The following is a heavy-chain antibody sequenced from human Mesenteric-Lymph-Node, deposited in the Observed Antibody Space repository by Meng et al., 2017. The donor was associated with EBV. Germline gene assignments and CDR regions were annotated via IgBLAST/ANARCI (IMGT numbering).Heavy chain of an antibody. V-gene: IGHV4-34*01. CDR3: ARRGKVGAGY. Sequence: VQPPQWAAGLLKTSRTLSLACAVYCVSFSGYSWCWIRQPPGKGLQWIGEINHSGSTNYNPSLKSRVIISVDTSKNQFSLKLSSVTAADTAVYYCARRGKVGAGYWGQGTLVTVSS. J-gene: IGHJ4*02. CDR2: INHSGST. CDR1: CVSFSGYS. D-gene: IGHD1-26*01.